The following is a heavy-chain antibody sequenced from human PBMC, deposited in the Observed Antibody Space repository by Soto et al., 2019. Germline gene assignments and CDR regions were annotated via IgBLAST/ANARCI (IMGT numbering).Heavy chain of an antibody. J-gene: IGHJ6*02. CDR3: ARDREYCGGDCYESYYYYGMDV. V-gene: IGHV1-46*01. CDR1: GYTFTSYY. D-gene: IGHD2-21*02. CDR2: INPSGGST. Sequence: GASVKVSCKASGYTFTSYYMHWVRQAPGQGLEWMGIINPSGGSTSYAQKFQGRVTMTRDTSTSTVYKELSSLRSEDTAVYYCARDREYCGGDCYESYYYYGMDVWGQGTTVTVSS.